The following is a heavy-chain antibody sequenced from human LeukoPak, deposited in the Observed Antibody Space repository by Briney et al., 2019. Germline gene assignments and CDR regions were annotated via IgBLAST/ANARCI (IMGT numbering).Heavy chain of an antibody. Sequence: GGSLRLSCAASGFSIKTYSMNWVRQAPGKGLEWVSSISSSSSYIYYADSVKGRFTISRDNAKNSLYLQMNSLRAEDTAVYYCARVPGGSYGLWGQGTLVTVSS. D-gene: IGHD5-18*01. CDR2: ISSSSSYI. V-gene: IGHV3-21*01. J-gene: IGHJ4*02. CDR3: ARVPGGSYGL. CDR1: GFSIKTYS.